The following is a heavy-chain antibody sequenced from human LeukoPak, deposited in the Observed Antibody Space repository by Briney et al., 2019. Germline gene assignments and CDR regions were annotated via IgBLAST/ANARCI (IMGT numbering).Heavy chain of an antibody. J-gene: IGHJ4*02. CDR3: ARDSTYYYDSSGYPPDY. D-gene: IGHD3-22*01. CDR1: GFTLSSYS. Sequence: GGSLRLSCAASGFTLSSYSMNWVRQAPGKGLEWVSSMSSSSSYIYYADSVKGRFTISRDNAKNSLYLQMNSLRAEDTAVYYCARDSTYYYDSSGYPPDYRGQGTLVTASS. V-gene: IGHV3-21*01. CDR2: MSSSSSYI.